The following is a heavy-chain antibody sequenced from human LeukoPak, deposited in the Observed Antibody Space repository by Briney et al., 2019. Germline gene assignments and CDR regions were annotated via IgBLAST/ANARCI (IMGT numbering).Heavy chain of an antibody. CDR2: INPSGGST. CDR3: ARDLGYYDSSGYYIRTYYFDY. D-gene: IGHD3-22*01. V-gene: IGHV1-46*01. Sequence: ASVKVSCTASGYTFTSYYIHWVRQAPGQGLEWMGIINPSGGSTSYAQKFQGRVTMTRDTSTSTVYMELSSLRSEDTAVYYCARDLGYYDSSGYYIRTYYFDYWGQGTLVTVSS. J-gene: IGHJ4*02. CDR1: GYTFTSYY.